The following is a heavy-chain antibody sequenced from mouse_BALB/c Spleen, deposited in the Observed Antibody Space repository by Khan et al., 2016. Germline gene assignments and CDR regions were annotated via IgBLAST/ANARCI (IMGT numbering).Heavy chain of an antibody. CDR3: ARDYYGWFAY. CDR2: IHYSGST. J-gene: IGHJ3*01. V-gene: IGHV3-1*02. D-gene: IGHD1-1*01. CDR1: GYSITSGYS. Sequence: VQLKESGPDLVKPSQSLSLTCTVTGYSITSGYSWHWIRQFPGNKLEWMGYIHYSGSTNYHPSLKSRISITRDISKNQFFLQLISVTTEDTSTYYCARDYYGWFAYWGQGTLVTVSA.